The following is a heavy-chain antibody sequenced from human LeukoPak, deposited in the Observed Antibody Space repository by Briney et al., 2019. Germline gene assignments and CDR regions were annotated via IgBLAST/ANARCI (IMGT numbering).Heavy chain of an antibody. Sequence: GGSLRLSCGASGFSFSSYGMHWVRQAPGKGLEWVAVMSRDGSHIYYADSVKGRFTISRDNSKNTVYLQMSGLRVEDTAVYYCAKDFRIGYSAHFDYWGQGALVTVSS. D-gene: IGHD2-21*01. CDR1: GFSFSSYG. V-gene: IGHV3-30*18. CDR3: AKDFRIGYSAHFDY. CDR2: MSRDGSHI. J-gene: IGHJ4*02.